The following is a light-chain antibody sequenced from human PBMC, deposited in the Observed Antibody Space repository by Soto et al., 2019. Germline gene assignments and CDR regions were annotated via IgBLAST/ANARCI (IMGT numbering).Light chain of an antibody. Sequence: QSALTQPASVSGSPGQSITISCTGTSSDVGAYNYVSWYQRQSGKAPKLMIHEVSNRPSGVSNRFSGSKSGNTASLTISGLQAEDEADYYCSSYTTSRAYVFGIGTKV. V-gene: IGLV2-14*01. J-gene: IGLJ1*01. CDR1: SSDVGAYNY. CDR2: EVS. CDR3: SSYTTSRAYV.